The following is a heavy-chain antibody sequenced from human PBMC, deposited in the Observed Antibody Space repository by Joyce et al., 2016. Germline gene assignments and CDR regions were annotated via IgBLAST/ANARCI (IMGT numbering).Heavy chain of an antibody. CDR2: ISRRRST. CDR1: GFIFSTNS. V-gene: IGHV3-48*02. J-gene: IGHJ4*02. D-gene: IGHD3-10*01. CDR3: VRDHLWAFEN. Sequence: EVQLVESGGGLVQPGGSLGLSCAASGFIFSTNSMNWVRQAPGKGLDWVAYISRRRSTYADSVKGRFSISRDTAKNSLFLQMNSLRDEDTAVYYCVRDHLWAFENWGQGTLVTVSS.